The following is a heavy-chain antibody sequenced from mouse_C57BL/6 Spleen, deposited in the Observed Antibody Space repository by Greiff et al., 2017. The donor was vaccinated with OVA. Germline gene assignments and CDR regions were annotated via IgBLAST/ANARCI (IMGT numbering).Heavy chain of an antibody. V-gene: IGHV5-9-1*02. CDR2: ISSGGGYT. CDR3: TRDGGTNYFDY. J-gene: IGHJ2*01. Sequence: EVKLVESGEGLVKPGGSLKLSCAASGFTFSSYALSWFRQTPSPLLSWVAYISSGGGYTYYADTVKGRFTISRDNARNTLYLQMSSLKSEDTAMYYCTRDGGTNYFDYWGQGTTLTVSS. CDR1: GFTFSSYA. D-gene: IGHD4-1*01.